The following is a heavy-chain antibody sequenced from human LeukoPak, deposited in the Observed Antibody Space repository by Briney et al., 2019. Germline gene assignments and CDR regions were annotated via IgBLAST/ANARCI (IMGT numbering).Heavy chain of an antibody. CDR3: ARDVRRGSSSDY. CDR2: IYYDGST. Sequence: SETLSLTCTVSGGTISSSSYYWGWIRQPPGKGLEWIGNIYYDGSTYYNPSLKSRVTISVDTSKNQFSLKLSSMTAADTAVYYCARDVRRGSSSDYWGQGTLVTVSS. CDR1: GGTISSSSYY. V-gene: IGHV4-39*07. D-gene: IGHD3-16*01. J-gene: IGHJ4*02.